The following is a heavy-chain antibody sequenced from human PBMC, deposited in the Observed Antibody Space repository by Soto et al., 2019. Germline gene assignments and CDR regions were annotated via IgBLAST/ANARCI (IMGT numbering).Heavy chain of an antibody. CDR3: ARRSSGRLTTAWAPLDR. CDR2: IKQDGSEK. CDR1: GFTFTTYW. V-gene: IGHV3-7*03. J-gene: IGHJ4*02. D-gene: IGHD2-15*01. Sequence: GGSLRLSCAASGFTFTTYWMTWVRQAPGKGLEWVANIKQDGSEKFYVGSVRGRFTISRDNAKNSMYLQMNSLRAEDTAVYYCARRSSGRLTTAWAPLDRWGQGTLVTVSS.